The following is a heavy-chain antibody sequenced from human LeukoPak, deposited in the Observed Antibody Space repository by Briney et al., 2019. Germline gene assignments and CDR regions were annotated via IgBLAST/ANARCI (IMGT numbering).Heavy chain of an antibody. J-gene: IGHJ4*02. D-gene: IGHD5-18*01. CDR3: ARAYSYGLPYYFDY. Sequence: SETLSLTCTVSGGSISSSSYYWGWIRQPPGKGLEWIGYIYYSGSTNYNPSLKSRVTISVDTSKNQFSLKLSSVTAADTAVYYCARAYSYGLPYYFDYWGQGTLVTVSS. V-gene: IGHV4-61*05. CDR1: GGSISSSSYY. CDR2: IYYSGST.